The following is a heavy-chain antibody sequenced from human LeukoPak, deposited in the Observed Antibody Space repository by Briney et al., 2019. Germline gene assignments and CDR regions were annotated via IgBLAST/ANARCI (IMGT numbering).Heavy chain of an antibody. CDR2: ISGHNGNT. CDR3: AXXXXGAYTSGWYGY. CDR1: GYIFNNYG. V-gene: IGHV1-18*01. J-gene: IGHJ4*02. D-gene: IGHD6-19*01. Sequence: ASVKVSCKASGYIFNNYGITWVRQAPGQGLAWMGWISGHNGNTNYAQKFQGRVTMTTETSTSTAYMEVRSLRSDDTAIYYCAXXXXGAYTSGWYGYWGQGTLVT.